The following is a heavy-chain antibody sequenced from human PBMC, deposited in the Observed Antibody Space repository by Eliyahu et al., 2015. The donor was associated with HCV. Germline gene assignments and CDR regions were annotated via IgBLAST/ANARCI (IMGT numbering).Heavy chain of an antibody. CDR2: ISSDGRTT. Sequence: QVQLLESGGGVVPSGRSLRLSCEASGFXFSRYGMHWVRQSPGKGLGWVAVISSDGRTTDYADSVQGRFTISRDNSARKMYLQIQTVEVDDAGVYYCAKDLAPFGDSYFDFWGRGTLVIVSS. J-gene: IGHJ4*02. CDR3: AKDLAPFGDSYFDF. CDR1: GFXFSRYG. V-gene: IGHV3-30*18. D-gene: IGHD4-17*01.